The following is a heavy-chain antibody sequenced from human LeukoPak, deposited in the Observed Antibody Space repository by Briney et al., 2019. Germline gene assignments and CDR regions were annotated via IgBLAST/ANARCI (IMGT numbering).Heavy chain of an antibody. CDR1: GYTFTSYG. V-gene: IGHV1-18*01. D-gene: IGHD6-13*01. J-gene: IGHJ1*01. CDR3: ARVAAADVAEYFQH. Sequence: GASVKVSCKASGYTFTSYGISWVRQAPGQGLEWMGWISAYNGNTNYAQKLQGRVTMTTDTSTSTAYMELRCLRSDDTAVYYCARVAAADVAEYFQHWGQGTLVTVSS. CDR2: ISAYNGNT.